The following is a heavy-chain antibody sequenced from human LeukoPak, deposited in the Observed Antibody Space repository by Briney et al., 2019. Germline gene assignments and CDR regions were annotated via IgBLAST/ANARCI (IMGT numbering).Heavy chain of an antibody. V-gene: IGHV3-53*01. J-gene: IGHJ4*02. Sequence: GGSLRLSCVASGFAVGRNYMSWVRQAPGKGLECVSLIYSGGAIRYADSVKGRFTISRDNSKNTLYLQMNSLRAEDTAVYYCAKVQRYYYDSSGYNDYWGQGTLVTVSS. D-gene: IGHD3-22*01. CDR2: IYSGGAI. CDR1: GFAVGRNY. CDR3: AKVQRYYYDSSGYNDY.